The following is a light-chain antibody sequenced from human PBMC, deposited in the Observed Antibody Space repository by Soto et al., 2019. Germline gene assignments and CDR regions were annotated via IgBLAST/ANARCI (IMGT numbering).Light chain of an antibody. CDR1: SSDVGAYNF. Sequence: QSALTQPASASGSPGQSITISCTGTSSDVGAYNFVSWYQQHPGKAPKLMIYEVSKRPSGVSNRFSGSKSGNTASLTVSGLQAEDEADYYCCSYAGSRIVVFGGGTKLTVL. CDR3: CSYAGSRIVV. V-gene: IGLV2-23*02. CDR2: EVS. J-gene: IGLJ2*01.